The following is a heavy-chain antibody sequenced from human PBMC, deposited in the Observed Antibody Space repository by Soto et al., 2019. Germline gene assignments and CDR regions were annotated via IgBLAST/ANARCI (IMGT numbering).Heavy chain of an antibody. J-gene: IGHJ4*02. Sequence: TLSLTCTVSGGSISSGDYYWSWIHQPPGKGLEWIGYIYYSGSTYYNPSLKSRVTISVDTSKNQFSLKLSSVTAADTAVYYCARVMYYYDSSGYKASGYYFDYWGQGTLVTVSS. CDR1: GGSISSGDYY. CDR2: IYYSGST. D-gene: IGHD3-22*01. CDR3: ARVMYYYDSSGYKASGYYFDY. V-gene: IGHV4-30-4*01.